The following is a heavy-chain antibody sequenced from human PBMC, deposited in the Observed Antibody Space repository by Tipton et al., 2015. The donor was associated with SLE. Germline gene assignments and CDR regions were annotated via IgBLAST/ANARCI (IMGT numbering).Heavy chain of an antibody. Sequence: TLSLTCTVSGGSISSSSYYWGWIRQPPGKGLEWIGSIYYSGSTYYNPSLKSRVTISVDTSKNQFSLKLSSVTAADTAVYYCASQRGSYYGIDYWGQGTLVTVSS. J-gene: IGHJ4*02. CDR2: IYYSGST. V-gene: IGHV4-39*01. CDR1: GGSISSSSYY. CDR3: ASQRGSYYGIDY. D-gene: IGHD1-26*01.